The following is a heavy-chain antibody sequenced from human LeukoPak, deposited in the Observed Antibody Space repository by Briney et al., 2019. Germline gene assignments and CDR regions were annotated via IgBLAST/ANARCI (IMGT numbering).Heavy chain of an antibody. CDR3: AKEGNFDWLLYSYYFDY. V-gene: IGHV3-23*01. CDR1: EFSVGSNY. Sequence: GGSLRLSCAASEFSVGSNYMTWVRQAPGKGLEWVSAISGSGGSTYYADSVKGRFTISRDNSKNTLYLQMNSLRAEDTAVYYCAKEGNFDWLLYSYYFDYWGQGTLVTVSS. CDR2: ISGSGGST. D-gene: IGHD3-9*01. J-gene: IGHJ4*02.